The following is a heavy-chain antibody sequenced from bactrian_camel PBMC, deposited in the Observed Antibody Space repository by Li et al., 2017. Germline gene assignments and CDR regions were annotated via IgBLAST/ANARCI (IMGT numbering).Heavy chain of an antibody. V-gene: IGHV3S9*01. J-gene: IGHJ4*01. CDR3: AADPLSQVCQGGYFY. Sequence: QVQLVESGGGSVQAGGSLRLSCTASGITSRRYCMGWVRVGIRNEREGVARIDSDGTTRYADAVAGRFTISKDNANNVLYLHMNNLKPEDTAKYYYAADPLSQVCQGGYFYYGQGTQVTVS. D-gene: IGHD2*01. CDR1: GITSRRYC. CDR2: IDSDGTT.